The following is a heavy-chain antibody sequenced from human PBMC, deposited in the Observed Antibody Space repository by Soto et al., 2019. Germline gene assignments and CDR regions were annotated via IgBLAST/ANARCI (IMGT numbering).Heavy chain of an antibody. V-gene: IGHV3-21*01. CDR1: GFTFSSYG. Sequence: GGALRLSCAAAGFTFSSYGMDWVRQAPGKGLEWVASISSGSSYIYYADSVKGRFTISRDNSKNPLYLQMNSLRAEDTAVYYCARDGKYYYDRSGYPNWFDPWGQGTLVTVSS. CDR2: ISSGSSYI. J-gene: IGHJ5*02. D-gene: IGHD3-22*01. CDR3: ARDGKYYYDRSGYPNWFDP.